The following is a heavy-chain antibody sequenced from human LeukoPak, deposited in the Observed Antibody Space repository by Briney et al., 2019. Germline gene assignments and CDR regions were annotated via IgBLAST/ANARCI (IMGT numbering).Heavy chain of an antibody. V-gene: IGHV3-43*02. CDR1: GFCFDDYA. CDR3: AKSDANNDRYYFDY. CDR2: TSGDGGST. Sequence: GGSLRLSCAASGFCFDDYAMHWVRQAPGKGLEWVSLTSGDGGSTYYADSVKGRFTISRDNSQNTLYLQMNSLRAEDRAIYYCAKSDANNDRYYFDYWGQGTLVTVSS. D-gene: IGHD5-24*01. J-gene: IGHJ4*02.